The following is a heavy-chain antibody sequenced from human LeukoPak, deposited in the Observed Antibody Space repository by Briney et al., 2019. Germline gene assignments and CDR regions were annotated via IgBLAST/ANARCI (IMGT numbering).Heavy chain of an antibody. D-gene: IGHD1-1*01. CDR1: GFTFSSYA. V-gene: IGHV3-64D*09. CDR3: VRITSVTGGDC. CDR2: ISNNGGSS. J-gene: IGHJ4*02. Sequence: GGSLRLSCSASGFTFSSYAMHWVRQAPGKGLEYVSGISNNGGSSFYADSVKGRFTISRDNSKNTLYLQMSSLRAEDTAVYYCVRITSVTGGDCWGQGTRLTVSS.